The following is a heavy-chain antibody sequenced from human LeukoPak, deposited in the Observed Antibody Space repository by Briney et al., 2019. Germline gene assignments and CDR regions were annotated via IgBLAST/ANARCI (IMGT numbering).Heavy chain of an antibody. J-gene: IGHJ4*02. V-gene: IGHV1-18*01. D-gene: IGHD3-9*01. CDR3: AIYDILTGYYIDY. CDR1: GYIFTSYG. CDR2: ISAYNGNT. Sequence: ASVKVSCKASGYIFTSYGISWVRQAPGQGLEWMGWISAYNGNTNYARKLQGRVTMTTDTSTSTAYMELRSLRSDDTAVYYCAIYDILTGYYIDYWGQGTLVTVSS.